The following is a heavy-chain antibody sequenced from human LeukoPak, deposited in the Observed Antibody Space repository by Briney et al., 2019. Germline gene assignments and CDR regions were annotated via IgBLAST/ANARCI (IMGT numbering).Heavy chain of an antibody. J-gene: IGHJ4*02. V-gene: IGHV1-69*01. Sequence: SVKVSCKASGGTFRSYAISWVRQAPGQGLEWMGGIIPIFGTSNYAQKFQGRVTITADESTSTAYMELSSLRSEDTAVYYCARDQGYRYGYGDFDYWGQGTLVTVSS. D-gene: IGHD5-18*01. CDR3: ARDQGYRYGYGDFDY. CDR2: IIPIFGTS. CDR1: GGTFRSYA.